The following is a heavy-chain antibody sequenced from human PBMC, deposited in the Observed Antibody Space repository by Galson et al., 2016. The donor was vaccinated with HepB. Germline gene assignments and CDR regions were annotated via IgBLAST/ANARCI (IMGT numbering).Heavy chain of an antibody. CDR3: ATLLWFGELLYPFDY. CDR1: GFSFSSYA. Sequence: SLRLSCAASGFSFSSYAMSWVRQAPGKGLEWVSSISGSVGRTYYADSVKGRFTISRDNSKNTLYLQMNSLRAEDTAVYYCATLLWFGELLYPFDYWGQGTLVTVSS. D-gene: IGHD3-10*01. V-gene: IGHV3-23*01. J-gene: IGHJ4*02. CDR2: ISGSVGRT.